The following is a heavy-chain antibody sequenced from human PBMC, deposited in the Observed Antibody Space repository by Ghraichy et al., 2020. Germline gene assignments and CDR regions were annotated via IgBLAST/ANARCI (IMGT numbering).Heavy chain of an antibody. J-gene: IGHJ3*02. CDR2: ISSSSSTI. Sequence: GGSLRLSCAASGFIFSSYNMNWVRQAPGKGLEWVSYISSSSSTIYYADSVKGRFTISRDNAKNSLYLQMNSLRAEDTAVYYCARGYCRGGICSASIWGQGTMVTVSP. D-gene: IGHD2-15*01. V-gene: IGHV3-48*01. CDR3: ARGYCRGGICSASI. CDR1: GFIFSSYN.